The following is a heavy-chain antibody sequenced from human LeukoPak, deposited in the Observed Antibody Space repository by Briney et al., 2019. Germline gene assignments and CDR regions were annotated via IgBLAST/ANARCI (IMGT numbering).Heavy chain of an antibody. CDR2: FYTGDSHT. Sequence: GEPLNISCITSGYSFINYWIGWVRQMPGKALEWMGIFYTGDSHTRYSPSLQGQVTISVDKSIKTTYLQWSSLTASDTAMYYCARLDNYYDSSGHRNNAAMDVWGQGTTVTVSS. J-gene: IGHJ6*02. D-gene: IGHD3-22*01. CDR3: ARLDNYYDSSGHRNNAAMDV. V-gene: IGHV5-51*01. CDR1: GYSFINYW.